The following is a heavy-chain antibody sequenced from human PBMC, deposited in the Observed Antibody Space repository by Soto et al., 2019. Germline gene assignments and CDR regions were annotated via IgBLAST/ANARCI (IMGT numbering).Heavy chain of an antibody. Sequence: EVQLLESGGGLVQPGGSLRLSCAASGFTFSSYAMSWVRQAPGKGLEWVSAISGSGGSTYYADSVKGRFTISRDNSKNTLYLQMNSLRAEDTAVYYCAKLPPQRGPSQPTGWFDPWGQGTLVTVSS. CDR1: GFTFSSYA. CDR3: AKLPPQRGPSQPTGWFDP. V-gene: IGHV3-23*01. J-gene: IGHJ5*02. CDR2: ISGSGGST. D-gene: IGHD1-1*01.